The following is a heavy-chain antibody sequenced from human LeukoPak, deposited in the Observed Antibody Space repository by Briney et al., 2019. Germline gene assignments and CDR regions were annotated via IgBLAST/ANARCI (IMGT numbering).Heavy chain of an antibody. CDR2: MNPNSGNT. V-gene: IGHV1-8*01. D-gene: IGHD3-22*01. CDR1: GYTFTSYD. J-gene: IGHJ3*02. Sequence: ASVKVSCKASGYTFTSYDINWVRQATGQGLEWMGWMNPNSGNTGYAQKFQGRVTMTRNTSISTAYVELSSLRSEDTAVYYCHLFGYYYDSSGSPNAFDIWGQGTMVTVSS. CDR3: HLFGYYYDSSGSPNAFDI.